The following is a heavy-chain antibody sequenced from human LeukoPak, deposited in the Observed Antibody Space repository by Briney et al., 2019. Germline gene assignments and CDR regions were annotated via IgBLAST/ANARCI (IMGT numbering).Heavy chain of an antibody. Sequence: ALVKVSCKASGYTFTGYYIHWVRQAPGQGLEWMGRINPNSGDTNFAQKFQGRVTMTRDTSISTAYMDLSGLRPDDTAVYYCAREGSGYTYGRGSYFDYWGHGILVTVSS. CDR2: INPNSGDT. CDR3: AREGSGYTYGRGSYFDY. J-gene: IGHJ4*01. D-gene: IGHD5-18*01. CDR1: GYTFTGYY. V-gene: IGHV1-2*06.